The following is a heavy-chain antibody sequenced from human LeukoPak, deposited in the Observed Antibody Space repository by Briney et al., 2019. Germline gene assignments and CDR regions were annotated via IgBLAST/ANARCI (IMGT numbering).Heavy chain of an antibody. V-gene: IGHV1-2*02. CDR3: ARENFFGSGRYYIY. Sequence: ASVKVSCKASGYTFTAYYMHWVRQAPGQGLEWLGWINPNSGGTNYAQKFQGRVTMTRDTAISTAHMELSRLGSDDTAVYYCARENFFGSGRYYIYWGQGTLVTVSS. D-gene: IGHD3-10*01. CDR2: INPNSGGT. CDR1: GYTFTAYY. J-gene: IGHJ4*02.